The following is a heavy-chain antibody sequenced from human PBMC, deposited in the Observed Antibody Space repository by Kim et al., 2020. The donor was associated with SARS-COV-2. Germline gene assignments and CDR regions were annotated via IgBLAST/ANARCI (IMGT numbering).Heavy chain of an antibody. V-gene: IGHV4-4*02. CDR3: ARIGIFGVAPAEYFQH. D-gene: IGHD3-3*01. CDR2: IYHSGST. Sequence: SETLSLTCAVSGGSISSSNWWSWVRQPPGKGLEWIGEIYHSGSTNYNPSLKSRVTISVDKSKNQFSLKLSSVTAADTAVYYCARIGIFGVAPAEYFQHWGQGTLVTVSS. J-gene: IGHJ1*01. CDR1: GGSISSSNW.